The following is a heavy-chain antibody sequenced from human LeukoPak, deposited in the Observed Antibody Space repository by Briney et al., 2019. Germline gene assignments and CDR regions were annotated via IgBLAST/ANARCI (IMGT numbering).Heavy chain of an antibody. CDR2: IYHSGST. J-gene: IGHJ4*02. CDR3: ARGRPFTYYYDSGGYQIDY. Sequence: SETLSLTCAVSGGSISSSNWWSWVRQPPGKGLEWIGEIYHSGSTNYNPSLKSRVTISVDTSKNQFSLKLSSVTAADTAVYYCARGRPFTYYYDSGGYQIDYWGQGTLVTVSS. V-gene: IGHV4-4*02. CDR1: GGSISSSNW. D-gene: IGHD3-22*01.